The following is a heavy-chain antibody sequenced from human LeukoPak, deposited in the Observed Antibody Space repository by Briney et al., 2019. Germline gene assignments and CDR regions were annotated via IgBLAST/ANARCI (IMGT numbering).Heavy chain of an antibody. J-gene: IGHJ4*02. Sequence: SETLSLTCAVYGGSFSGYYWSWIRQTPGKGLEWIGEINHSGSTNYNPSLKSRVTISVGTSKNQSSLKLSSVTAADTAMYYCARGSSSWYDYWGQGTLVTVSS. CDR3: ARGSSSWYDY. CDR2: INHSGST. CDR1: GGSFSGYY. V-gene: IGHV4-34*01. D-gene: IGHD6-13*01.